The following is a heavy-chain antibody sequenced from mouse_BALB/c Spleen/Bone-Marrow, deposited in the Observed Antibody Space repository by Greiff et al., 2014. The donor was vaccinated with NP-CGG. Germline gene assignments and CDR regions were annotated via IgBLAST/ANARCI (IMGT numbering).Heavy chain of an antibody. V-gene: IGHV14-3*02. CDR3: ARNGNYGAWFAY. CDR1: GFNIKDTY. CDR2: IDPANGNT. Sequence: EVQLQQSGAELVKPEASVKLSCTASGFNIKDTYMHWVKQRPEQGLEWIGRIDPANGNTKYDPKFQGKATITADTSSNTAYLQLSSLTSEDTAVYYCARNGNYGAWFAYWDQGTLVTVSA. D-gene: IGHD2-1*01. J-gene: IGHJ3*01.